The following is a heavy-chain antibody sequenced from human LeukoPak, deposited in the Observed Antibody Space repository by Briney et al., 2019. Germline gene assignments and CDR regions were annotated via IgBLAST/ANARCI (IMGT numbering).Heavy chain of an antibody. CDR2: ISSSSSYI. V-gene: IGHV3-21*01. Sequence: GGSLRLSCAASGFTFSSYSMNWVRQAPGKGLEWVSSISSSSSYIYYADSVKGRFTISRDNAKNSLYLQMNSLRAEDTAVYYCARDLSHNWNYDYWGQGTLVTVSS. CDR1: GFTFSSYS. CDR3: ARDLSHNWNYDY. J-gene: IGHJ4*02. D-gene: IGHD1-7*01.